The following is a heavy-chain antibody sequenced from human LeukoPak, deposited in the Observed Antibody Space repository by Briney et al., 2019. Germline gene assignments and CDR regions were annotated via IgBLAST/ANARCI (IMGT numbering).Heavy chain of an antibody. CDR2: ISAYNGNT. CDR3: ARDNAAGSGSSYGMDV. Sequence: GASVKVSCKASGYTFTSYGISWVRQAPGQGLEWMGWISAYNGNTNYAQKLQGRVTMTTDTSTSTAYMELRSLGSDDTAVYYCARDNAAGSGSSYGMDVWGQGTTVTVSS. CDR1: GYTFTSYG. D-gene: IGHD3-10*01. V-gene: IGHV1-18*01. J-gene: IGHJ6*02.